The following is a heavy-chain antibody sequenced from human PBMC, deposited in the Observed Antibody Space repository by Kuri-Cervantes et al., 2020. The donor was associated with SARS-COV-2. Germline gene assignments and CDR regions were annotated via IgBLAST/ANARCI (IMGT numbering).Heavy chain of an antibody. CDR1: GGSISSHY. V-gene: IGHV4-59*11. CDR3: ARVVTIFGVVTDYYYYMDV. D-gene: IGHD3-3*01. Sequence: ESLKISCTVSGGSISSHYWSWIRQPPGKGLEWIGEINHSGSTNYNPSLKSRVTISVDTSKNQFSLKLSSVTAADTAVYYCARVVTIFGVVTDYYYYMDVWGKGTTVTVSS. CDR2: INHSGST. J-gene: IGHJ6*03.